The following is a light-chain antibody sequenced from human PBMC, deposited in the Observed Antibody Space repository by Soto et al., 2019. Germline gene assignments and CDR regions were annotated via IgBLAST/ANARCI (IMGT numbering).Light chain of an antibody. CDR1: QSVSSSY. Sequence: ELVLTQSPGTLSLSPGERPTLSCRASQSVSSSYLAWYQQKGGQAPRXXIYGASSRAIGIPDRFSGSGSGTDFTITISRLEPEDCAVYYGQQYGSSPATFGQGTKVDIK. V-gene: IGKV3-20*01. J-gene: IGKJ1*01. CDR2: GAS. CDR3: QQYGSSPAT.